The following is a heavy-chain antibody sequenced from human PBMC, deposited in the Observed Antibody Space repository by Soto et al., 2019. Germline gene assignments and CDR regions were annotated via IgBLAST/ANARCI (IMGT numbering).Heavy chain of an antibody. Sequence: SETLSLTFAVSGGSISSGGYSWSWIRQPPGKGLEWIGYIYHSESTYYNPSLKSRVTISVDRSKNQFSLKLSSVTAVDTGVYYCARAAAAPKVYYFDYWGRGTLVTVSS. CDR2: IYHSEST. D-gene: IGHD6-13*01. CDR1: GGSISSGGYS. J-gene: IGHJ4*02. V-gene: IGHV4-30-2*01. CDR3: ARAAAAPKVYYFDY.